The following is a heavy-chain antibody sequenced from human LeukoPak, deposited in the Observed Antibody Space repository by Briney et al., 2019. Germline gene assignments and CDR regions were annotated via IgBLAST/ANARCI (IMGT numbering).Heavy chain of an antibody. CDR3: AKVSGGSYISGYYYGDY. J-gene: IGHJ4*02. V-gene: IGHV3-23*01. D-gene: IGHD3-22*01. CDR1: GFTFSSYA. Sequence: GGSLRLSCAASGFTFSSYAMSWVRQAPGKGLEWVSGISGSGGSTYYADSVKGRFTISRDNSKNTLYLQMNSLRAEDTAVYYCAKVSGGSYISGYYYGDYWGQGTLVTVSS. CDR2: ISGSGGST.